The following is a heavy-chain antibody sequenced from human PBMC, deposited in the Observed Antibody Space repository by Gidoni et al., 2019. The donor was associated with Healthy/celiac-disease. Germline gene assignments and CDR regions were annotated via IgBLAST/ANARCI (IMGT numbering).Heavy chain of an antibody. CDR3: ARRYCSSTSCPYYFDY. D-gene: IGHD2-2*01. Sequence: EVQLVESGGGLVQPGRSLRLSCAASGFPFDDSAMHWFRQAPGKGLEGVSGISWNSGSIGYADSVKGRFTISRDNAKNSLYLQMNSLRAEDTALYYCARRYCSSTSCPYYFDYWGQGTLVTVSS. CDR1: GFPFDDSA. J-gene: IGHJ4*02. CDR2: ISWNSGSI. V-gene: IGHV3-9*01.